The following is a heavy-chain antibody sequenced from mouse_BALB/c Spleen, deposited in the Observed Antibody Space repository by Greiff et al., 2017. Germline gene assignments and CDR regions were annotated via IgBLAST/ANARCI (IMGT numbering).Heavy chain of an antibody. Sequence: DLVKPGASVKLSCKASGYTFTSYWINWIKQRPGQGLEWIGRIAPGSGSTYYNEMFKGKATLTVDTSSSTAYIQLSSLSSEDSAVYFCASSYGNSFAYWGQGTLVTVSA. V-gene: IGHV1S41*01. CDR2: IAPGSGST. D-gene: IGHD2-1*01. CDR3: ASSYGNSFAY. J-gene: IGHJ3*01. CDR1: GYTFTSYW.